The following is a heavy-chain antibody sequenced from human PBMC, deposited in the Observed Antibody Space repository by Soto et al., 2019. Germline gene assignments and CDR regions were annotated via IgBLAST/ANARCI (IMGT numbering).Heavy chain of an antibody. J-gene: IGHJ5*01. CDR2: VYYSGGA. D-gene: IGHD2-21*01. CDR3: GRVVEGATRHTDFDS. CDR1: GVSIHNSHSF. V-gene: IGHV4-39*01. Sequence: SETLSLTCTVSGVSIHNSHSFWGWIRQPPGKGLEFIANVYYSGGAHYNPSFKSRVTISVDTATNQVSLRMSSVTAADTAVYFCGRVVEGATRHTDFDSWGQGTLVTVSS.